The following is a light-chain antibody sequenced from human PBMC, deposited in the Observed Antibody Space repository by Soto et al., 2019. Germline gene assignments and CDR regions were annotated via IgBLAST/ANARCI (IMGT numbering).Light chain of an antibody. CDR2: EVS. V-gene: IGLV2-18*02. Sequence: QSVLTQPPSVSGSPGQSVTISCTGTSTDFVSYNRVSWYQQPPGTAPKLMIYEVSKRPSGVPDRFSGSKSGNTASLTISRVEAGDEADYYCSSFKGTNSFVFGTGTKVTV. J-gene: IGLJ1*01. CDR1: STDFVSYNR. CDR3: SSFKGTNSFV.